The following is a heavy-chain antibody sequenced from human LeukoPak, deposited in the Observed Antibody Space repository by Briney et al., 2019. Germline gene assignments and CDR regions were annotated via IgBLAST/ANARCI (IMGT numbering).Heavy chain of an antibody. J-gene: IGHJ4*02. V-gene: IGHV3-23*01. CDR1: GFTFSSYA. CDR2: ISGSGGST. D-gene: IGHD3-22*01. Sequence: TGGSLRLSCAASGFTFSSYAMSWVRQAPGKGLEWASAISGSGGSTYYADSVKGRFTISRDNSKNTLYLQMNSLRAEDTAVYYCAKDDLGDITMITAYWGQGTLVTVSS. CDR3: AKDDLGDITMITAY.